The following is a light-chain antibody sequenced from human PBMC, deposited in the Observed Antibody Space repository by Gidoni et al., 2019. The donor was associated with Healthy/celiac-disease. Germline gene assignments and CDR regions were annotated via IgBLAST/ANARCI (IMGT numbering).Light chain of an antibody. CDR1: QSVSSN. Sequence: EIVMKQSRATLAVSPGERDTLSCRASQSVSSNFAWYQQKPGQAPRRLIYCASTRATGIPARFSGSGSGTEFTLTISSLQSEDFAVYYCQQYNNWPPYTFGQGTKLEIK. V-gene: IGKV3-15*01. CDR2: CAS. J-gene: IGKJ2*01. CDR3: QQYNNWPPYT.